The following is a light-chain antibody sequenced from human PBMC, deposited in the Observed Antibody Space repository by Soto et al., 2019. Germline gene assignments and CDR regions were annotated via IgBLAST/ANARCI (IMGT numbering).Light chain of an antibody. J-gene: IGKJ5*01. CDR3: QQYGSSPDT. Sequence: EIVLTQSPCTLSLSPGERGTLSCRASQSVSNNYLAWYQQRPGQAPRLLIYGASSRATGIPDRFSGSGSGTDFTLTISRLEPEDFAVYYCQQYGSSPDTFGQGTRLEIK. V-gene: IGKV3-20*01. CDR2: GAS. CDR1: QSVSNNY.